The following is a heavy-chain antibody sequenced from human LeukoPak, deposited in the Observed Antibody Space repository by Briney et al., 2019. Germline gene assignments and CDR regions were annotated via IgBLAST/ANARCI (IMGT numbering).Heavy chain of an antibody. Sequence: SVKVSCKASGGTFSSYAISWVRQAPGQGLEWMGRIIPILGIANYAQKFQGRVTITADKSTSTAYMELSSLRSEDTAVYYCARDPSYSSGWYVDYWGQGTLVTVSS. J-gene: IGHJ4*02. V-gene: IGHV1-69*04. CDR3: ARDPSYSSGWYVDY. CDR2: IIPILGIA. D-gene: IGHD6-19*01. CDR1: GGTFSSYA.